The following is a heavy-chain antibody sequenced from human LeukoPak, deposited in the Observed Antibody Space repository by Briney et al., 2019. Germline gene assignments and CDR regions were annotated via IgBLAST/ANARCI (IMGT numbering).Heavy chain of an antibody. CDR3: ARGPYGSGSYY. CDR2: IYTSGST. CDR1: GDSISSHS. Sequence: SETLSLTCTVSGDSISSHSWSWIRQPAGKGLEWIGRIYTSGSTNYKPSLKSRVTMSVDTSKNQFSLKLTSVTAADTAVYYCARGPYGSGSYYWGQGTLVTVSS. V-gene: IGHV4-4*07. D-gene: IGHD3-10*01. J-gene: IGHJ4*02.